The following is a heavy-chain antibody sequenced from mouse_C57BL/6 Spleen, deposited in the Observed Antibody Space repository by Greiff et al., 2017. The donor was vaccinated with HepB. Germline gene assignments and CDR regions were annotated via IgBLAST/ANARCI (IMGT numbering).Heavy chain of an antibody. CDR3: AIMTTVVATVGC. J-gene: IGHJ2*01. V-gene: IGHV1-26*01. Sequence: EVQLQQSGPELVKPGASVKISCKASGYTFTDYYMNWVKQSHGKSLEWIGDINPNNGGTSYNQKFKGKATLTVDKSSSTAYMELRSLTSEDSAVYYCAIMTTVVATVGCWGQGTTLTVSS. CDR2: INPNNGGT. D-gene: IGHD1-1*01. CDR1: GYTFTDYY.